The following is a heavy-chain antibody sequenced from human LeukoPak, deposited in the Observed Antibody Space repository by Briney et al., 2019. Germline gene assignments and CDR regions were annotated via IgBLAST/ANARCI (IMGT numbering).Heavy chain of an antibody. V-gene: IGHV1-69*02. CDR1: GGTFSSYT. J-gene: IGHJ6*02. CDR3: ARTPMTTVTNYGMDV. D-gene: IGHD4-17*01. Sequence: SVKVSCKASGGTFSSYTISWVRRAPGQGLEWMGRIIPILGIANYAQKFQGRVTITADKSTSTAYMELSSLRSEDTAVYYCARTPMTTVTNYGMDVWGQGTTVTVSS. CDR2: IIPILGIA.